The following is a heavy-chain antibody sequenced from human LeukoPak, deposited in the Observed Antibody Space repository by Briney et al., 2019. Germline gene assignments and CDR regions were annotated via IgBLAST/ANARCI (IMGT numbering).Heavy chain of an antibody. D-gene: IGHD1-26*01. Sequence: PGGSLRLSCAASGFTFSSYWMHWVRQAPGKGLGWVARINSDGSSTKYADSAKGRFTISRDNAKNTVHLQMNSLRAEDTAVYYCASPPHSETYFVYYWGQGTLVTVSS. J-gene: IGHJ4*02. CDR1: GFTFSSYW. V-gene: IGHV3-74*03. CDR2: INSDGSST. CDR3: ASPPHSETYFVYY.